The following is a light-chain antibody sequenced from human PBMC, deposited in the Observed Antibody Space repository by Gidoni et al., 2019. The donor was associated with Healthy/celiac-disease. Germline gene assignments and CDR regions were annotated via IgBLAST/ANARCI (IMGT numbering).Light chain of an antibody. Sequence: IQMTQSPSPLSASVGDRVTITCRASQSISSWLAWYQQKPGKAPKLRIYKASRLESGVPSRFSGSGSGTEFTLTSSSLQPDDVATYYCQQYNSYPYTFXXXTKLEIK. CDR3: QQYNSYPYT. V-gene: IGKV1-5*03. J-gene: IGKJ2*01. CDR1: QSISSW. CDR2: KAS.